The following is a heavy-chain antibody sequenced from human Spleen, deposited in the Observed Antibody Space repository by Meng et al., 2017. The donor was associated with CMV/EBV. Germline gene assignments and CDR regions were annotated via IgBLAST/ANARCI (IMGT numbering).Heavy chain of an antibody. CDR1: GFTFSTYN. J-gene: IGHJ4*02. CDR2: ISTSSSYI. V-gene: IGHV3-21*04. CDR3: ARLGSGLRFSGRNFDY. D-gene: IGHD3-10*01. Sequence: GGSLRLSCAASGFTFSTYNMNWVRQAPGKGLEWVSSISTSSSYIYYADSVKGRFTISRDNAKNSLDLQMNSLRAEDTAVYYCARLGSGLRFSGRNFDYWGQGTLVTVSS.